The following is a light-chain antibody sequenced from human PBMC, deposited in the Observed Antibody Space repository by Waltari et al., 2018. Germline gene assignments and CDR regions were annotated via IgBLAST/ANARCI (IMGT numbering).Light chain of an antibody. V-gene: IGKV2D-29*01. Sequence: DIVMTQTPLSLSVTPGQPASISCKSSQSLLHSDGKTCLYWDLQKPGQPPQPLSYEVSNWLSGVPDRFSGSGSGTDFTLKISRVEAEDVGVYYCMQSIQLPPDTFGQGTKLEIK. CDR3: MQSIQLPPDT. CDR2: EVS. CDR1: QSLLHSDGKTC. J-gene: IGKJ2*01.